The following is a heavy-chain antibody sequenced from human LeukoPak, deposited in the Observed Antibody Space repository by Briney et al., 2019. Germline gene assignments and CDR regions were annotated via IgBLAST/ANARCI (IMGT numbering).Heavy chain of an antibody. J-gene: IGHJ4*02. V-gene: IGHV1-18*01. D-gene: IGHD6-13*01. Sequence: GASVKVSCKASGYIFANYGITWVRQAPGRGLEWMGWISVYSDVSNHAQSLQGRLTMTTDTSTTTAYMELRSLRSDDTAVYYCARVFGLAATEGGYWGQGTLVTVSS. CDR2: ISVYSDVS. CDR1: GYIFANYG. CDR3: ARVFGLAATEGGY.